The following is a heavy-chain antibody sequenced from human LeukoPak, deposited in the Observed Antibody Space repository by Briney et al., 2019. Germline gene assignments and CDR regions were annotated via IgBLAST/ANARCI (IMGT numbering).Heavy chain of an antibody. J-gene: IGHJ4*02. D-gene: IGHD3-22*01. CDR3: ARVDITMIIL. CDR1: GFSLSSSY. CDR2: SYYDDDSS. Sequence: GGSLRLSCAASGFSLSSSYMTWVRQAPGKGLEWVSVSYYDDDSSYYADSVRGRFTISRDNSRNTLSLQMNSLRGEDSAVYYCARVDITMIILWGQGPLVTVSS. V-gene: IGHV3-53*01.